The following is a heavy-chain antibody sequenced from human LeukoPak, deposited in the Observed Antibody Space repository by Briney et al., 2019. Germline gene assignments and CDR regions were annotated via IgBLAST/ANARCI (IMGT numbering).Heavy chain of an antibody. Sequence: GRSLRLSCAASGFTFSSYGMHWVRQAPGKGLEWVAVISYDGSNKYYADSVKGRFTISRDNSKNTLYLQMNSLRAEDTAVYYCAKDRTYGGNSQMGVDYWGQGTLVTVPS. CDR1: GFTFSSYG. D-gene: IGHD4-23*01. CDR2: ISYDGSNK. J-gene: IGHJ4*02. CDR3: AKDRTYGGNSQMGVDY. V-gene: IGHV3-30*18.